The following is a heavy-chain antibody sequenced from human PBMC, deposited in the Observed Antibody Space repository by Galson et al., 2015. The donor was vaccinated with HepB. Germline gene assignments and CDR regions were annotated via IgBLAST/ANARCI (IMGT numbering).Heavy chain of an antibody. Sequence: SLRLSCAGSGFTVISNYMSWDRQAPGKGLEWVSIIYNGGSTYYADSVKGRFTISRDNSKNTLYLQMNNLRADDTAVYYCASLEQGPASYDYWGQGTLVTVSS. V-gene: IGHV3-66*01. CDR2: IYNGGST. J-gene: IGHJ4*02. CDR1: GFTVISNY. CDR3: ASLEQGPASYDY. D-gene: IGHD1-26*01.